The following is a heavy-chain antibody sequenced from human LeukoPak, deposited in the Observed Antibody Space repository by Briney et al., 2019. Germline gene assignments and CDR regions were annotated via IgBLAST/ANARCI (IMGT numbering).Heavy chain of an antibody. J-gene: IGHJ4*02. D-gene: IGHD5-18*01. CDR3: ARDRSTNSYAEYFFDY. Sequence: PGWSLRLSCAASGFTFSSYSMNWVRQAPGKGLEWVSSISAISTYIYYADSVKGRFSISRDNAKNSLFLQMNSLRAEDTALYYCARDRSTNSYAEYFFDYWGQGTLVTVSS. CDR2: ISAISTYI. CDR1: GFTFSSYS. V-gene: IGHV3-21*01.